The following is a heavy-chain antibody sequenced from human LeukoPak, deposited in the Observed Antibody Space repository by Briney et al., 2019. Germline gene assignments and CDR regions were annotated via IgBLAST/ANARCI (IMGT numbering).Heavy chain of an antibody. V-gene: IGHV3-43*02. Sequence: GGSLRLSCAASGFTFDDYDMHWVRQAPGKGLEWVSLISGDGGSTYYADSVKGRFTISRDNSKNSLYLQMNSLRTEDTALYYCAKGNRYGGNMEFDYWGQGTLVTVSS. CDR2: ISGDGGST. CDR1: GFTFDDYD. J-gene: IGHJ4*02. CDR3: AKGNRYGGNMEFDY. D-gene: IGHD4-23*01.